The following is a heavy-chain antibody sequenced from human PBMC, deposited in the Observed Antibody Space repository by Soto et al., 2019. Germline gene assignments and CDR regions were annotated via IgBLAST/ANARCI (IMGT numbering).Heavy chain of an antibody. CDR2: ISADKGNT. V-gene: IGHV1-18*01. Sequence: LRAPGQVLEGMGRISADKGNTKYAQNRQDRVTMTTDTPTSTAYMELRSLRSDDTAVYYCAIDRGMAAAGRTDSWGQGPLVTV. J-gene: IGHJ4*02. D-gene: IGHD6-13*01. CDR3: AIDRGMAAAGRTDS.